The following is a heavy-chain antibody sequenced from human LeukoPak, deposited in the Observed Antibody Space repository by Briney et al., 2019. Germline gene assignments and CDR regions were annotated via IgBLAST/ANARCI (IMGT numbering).Heavy chain of an antibody. D-gene: IGHD6-13*01. CDR1: GASMSSYY. V-gene: IGHV4-59*01. Sequence: SETLSLTCTVSGASMSSYYWTWIRQPPGKGLEWVGYIYYSGTTKYNPSLKSRVTISLDTSKNQFSLELSSVTAADTAVYYCARAPYSSTWYLEYFDFWGEGTLVTVSS. J-gene: IGHJ4*02. CDR3: ARAPYSSTWYLEYFDF. CDR2: IYYSGTT.